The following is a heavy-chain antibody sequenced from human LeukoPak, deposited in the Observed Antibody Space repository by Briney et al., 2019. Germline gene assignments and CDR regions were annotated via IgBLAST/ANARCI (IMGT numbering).Heavy chain of an antibody. CDR2: ISSNGGST. J-gene: IGHJ4*02. V-gene: IGHV3-64*01. D-gene: IGHD2-2*01. CDR3: ATGCKGSSTSCPANY. Sequence: GGSLRLSCAASGFTFSTYGLHWVRQAPGKGLEYVSAISSNGGSTYYANSVKGRFTISRDDSKNALYLQMGSLRTEDMAVYYCATGCKGSSTSCPANYRGQGTLVTVSS. CDR1: GFTFSTYG.